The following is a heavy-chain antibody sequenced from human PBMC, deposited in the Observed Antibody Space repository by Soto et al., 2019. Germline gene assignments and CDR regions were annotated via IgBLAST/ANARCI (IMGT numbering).Heavy chain of an antibody. CDR1: GFTFSSYA. D-gene: IGHD6-19*01. V-gene: IGHV3-23*01. J-gene: IGHJ4*02. CDR2: ISGSGGST. CDR3: AKDRPYSSGWYKGEYYFDY. Sequence: GGSLRLSCAASGFTFSSYAMSWVRQAPGKGLEWVSAISGSGGSTYYADSVKGRFTISRDNSKNTLYLQMNSLRAEDTAVYYCAKDRPYSSGWYKGEYYFDYWGQGTLVTVSS.